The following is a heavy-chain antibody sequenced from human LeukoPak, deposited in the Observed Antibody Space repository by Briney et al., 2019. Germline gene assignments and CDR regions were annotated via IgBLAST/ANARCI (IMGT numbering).Heavy chain of an antibody. CDR3: ARDTYRVFDY. Sequence: GGSLRLSCEASGLIFRGYGRHWVRQAPGKGLEWLASIKQDGTEKYYVDSVKGRFTISRDNAKNSLYLQMNSLRAEDTAVYYCARDTYRVFDYWGQGTLVTVSS. D-gene: IGHD3-16*01. CDR1: GLIFRGYG. V-gene: IGHV3-7*01. CDR2: IKQDGTEK. J-gene: IGHJ4*02.